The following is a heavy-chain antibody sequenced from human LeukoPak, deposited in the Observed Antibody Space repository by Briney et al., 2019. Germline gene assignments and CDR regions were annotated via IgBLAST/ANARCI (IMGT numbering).Heavy chain of an antibody. CDR3: ARVYRQLGPRFDP. D-gene: IGHD6-6*01. J-gene: IGHJ5*02. CDR1: GGSISSSNW. CDR2: IYHSGST. V-gene: IGHV4-4*02. Sequence: PSETLSLTCAVSGGSISSSNWWSWVRQPPGKGLEWIGEIYHSGSTNYNPSLKSRVTISVDKSKNQFSLKLSSVTAADTAVYYCARVYRQLGPRFDPWGQGTLVTVSS.